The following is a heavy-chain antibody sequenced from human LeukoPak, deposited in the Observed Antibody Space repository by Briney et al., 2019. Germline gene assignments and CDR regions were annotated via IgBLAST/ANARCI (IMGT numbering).Heavy chain of an antibody. V-gene: IGHV4-4*07. Sequence: SETLSLTCTVSGGSISSYYWSWIRQPAGKGLEWIGRIYTSGSTNYNPSLKSRVTMSVDTSKNQFSLKLSSVTAADTAVYYCARETYSSWGSYFDYWGQGTLVTVSS. CDR1: GGSISSYY. CDR3: ARETYSSWGSYFDY. J-gene: IGHJ4*02. CDR2: IYTSGST. D-gene: IGHD6-6*01.